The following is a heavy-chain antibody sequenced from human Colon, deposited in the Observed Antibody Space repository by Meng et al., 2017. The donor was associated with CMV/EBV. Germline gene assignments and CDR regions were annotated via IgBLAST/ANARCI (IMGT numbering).Heavy chain of an antibody. CDR1: GYTFTRND. J-gene: IGHJ6*02. Sequence: ASVKVSCKASGYTFTRNDITWVRQAPGQGHEWMGWISPYNGNTNYAQRLQGRVTMTTDTSTSTVYMELRSLRSDDTAVYYCAKVVVVPLDYYTMDVWGQGTTVTVSS. CDR3: AKVVVVPLDYYTMDV. CDR2: ISPYNGNT. D-gene: IGHD3-10*02. V-gene: IGHV1-18*01.